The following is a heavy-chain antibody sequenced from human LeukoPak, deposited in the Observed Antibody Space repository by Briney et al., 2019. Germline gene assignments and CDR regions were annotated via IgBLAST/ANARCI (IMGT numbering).Heavy chain of an antibody. J-gene: IGHJ6*03. D-gene: IGHD6-19*01. V-gene: IGHV3-74*01. CDR2: INSDGSST. CDR3: ARAPYSSGYYYYMDV. Sequence: GGSLRLSCAASGFTFSGYWMHWVRQAPGKGLVWVSRINSDGSSTSYADSVKGRFTISRDNAKNTLYLQMNSLRAEDTAVYYCARAPYSSGYYYYMDVWGKGTTVTVSS. CDR1: GFTFSGYW.